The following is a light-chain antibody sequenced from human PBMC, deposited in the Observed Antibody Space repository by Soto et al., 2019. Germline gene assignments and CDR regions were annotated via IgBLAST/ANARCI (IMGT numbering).Light chain of an antibody. V-gene: IGKV3-11*01. CDR2: DTS. CDR1: QTIRGL. CDR3: QRRQNCPIT. Sequence: EIVLTQSPATLSLSPGERATLSCRTSQTIRGLLNWYQQRPGQAPRLLIYDTSNRATDIPAMFSGSGSGTDVILTISSLDPEDFGVDCCQRRQNCPITFCQGTRLDSK. J-gene: IGKJ5*01.